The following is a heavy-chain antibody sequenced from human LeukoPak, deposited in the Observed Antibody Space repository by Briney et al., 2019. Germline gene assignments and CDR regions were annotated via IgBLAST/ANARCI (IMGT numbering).Heavy chain of an antibody. J-gene: IGHJ4*02. CDR1: GFTFSNYA. D-gene: IGHD1-26*01. Sequence: GGSLRLSCAASGFTFSNYAMSWVRQAPGKGLEWVSTISGSGGNTYYADSVKGRFTISRDNSKNTLYLQMNSLRAEDTAVYYCAKDWDGSGSYGFHFCDYWGQGTLVTVSS. V-gene: IGHV3-23*01. CDR2: ISGSGGNT. CDR3: AKDWDGSGSYGFHFCDY.